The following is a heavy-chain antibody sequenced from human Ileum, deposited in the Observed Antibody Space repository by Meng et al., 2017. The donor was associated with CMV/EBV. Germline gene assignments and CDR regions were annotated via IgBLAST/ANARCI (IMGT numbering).Heavy chain of an antibody. CDR3: ARDELFGATGSGRGWIDS. J-gene: IGHJ4*02. D-gene: IGHD3-10*01. CDR2: VDPNSGGT. V-gene: IGHV1-2*02. Sequence: FTAYDNHWVRQGPGQGVEWMGWVDPNSGGTNYAEKFRGRVTMTRDTSITTAYMELSRLRSDDTALYYCARDELFGATGSGRGWIDSWGQGTLVTVSS. CDR1: FTAYD.